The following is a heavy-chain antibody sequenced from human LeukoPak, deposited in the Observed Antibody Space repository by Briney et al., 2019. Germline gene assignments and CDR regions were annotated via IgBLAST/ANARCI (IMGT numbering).Heavy chain of an antibody. J-gene: IGHJ5*02. CDR3: ARGACGSYSWFDP. CDR1: GYTFSSYG. V-gene: IGHV1-18*01. Sequence: ASVKVSCKASGYTFSSYGISWVRQAPGQGLEWMGWISAYNGNTNGNTNYAQKFQGRVTMTTDRSTSTAYMELRSLRSDDTAVYYCARGACGSYSWFDPWGQGTLVTVSS. CDR2: ISAYNGNTNGNT. D-gene: IGHD1-26*01.